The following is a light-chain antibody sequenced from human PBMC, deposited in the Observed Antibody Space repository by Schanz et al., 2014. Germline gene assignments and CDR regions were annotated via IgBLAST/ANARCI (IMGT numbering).Light chain of an antibody. CDR2: GVS. CDR1: SSDVGGYSY. V-gene: IGLV2-8*01. Sequence: QSALTQPASVSGSPGQSITISCTGTSSDVGGYSYVSWYQLHPGKAPKLMIFGVSKRPSGVPDRFSGSRSGNTASLTVSGLQAEDEADYFCCSYAGSNNLVFGGGTK. J-gene: IGLJ2*01. CDR3: CSYAGSNNLV.